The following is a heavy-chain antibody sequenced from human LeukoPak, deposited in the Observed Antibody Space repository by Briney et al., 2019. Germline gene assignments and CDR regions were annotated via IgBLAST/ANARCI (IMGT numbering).Heavy chain of an antibody. D-gene: IGHD3-22*01. Sequence: ASVKVSCKASGYTFTGYYMHWVRQAPGQGLEWMGWINPNSGGTNYAQKFQGRVTMTRDTSISTAYMELSRLRSDDTAVYYCARTYYYDSSGPVTDHWGQGTLVTVSS. CDR2: INPNSGGT. CDR1: GYTFTGYY. CDR3: ARTYYYDSSGPVTDH. J-gene: IGHJ4*02. V-gene: IGHV1-2*02.